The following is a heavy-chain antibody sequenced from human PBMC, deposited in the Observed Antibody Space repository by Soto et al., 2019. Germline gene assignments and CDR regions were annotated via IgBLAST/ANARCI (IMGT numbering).Heavy chain of an antibody. CDR1: NGPISTYY. CDR3: VRDYLLTGFAT. J-gene: IGHJ5*02. V-gene: IGHV4-59*01. D-gene: IGHD3-9*01. CDR2: VYYSGST. Sequence: SETLSFTCSVSNGPISTYYWTLVRQPPGEGLECIGYVYYSGSTNYNPSLKSRVAMSVYTSKNQFSLELKSVTAADTATYYCVRDYLLTGFATWAQGTMVTFSS.